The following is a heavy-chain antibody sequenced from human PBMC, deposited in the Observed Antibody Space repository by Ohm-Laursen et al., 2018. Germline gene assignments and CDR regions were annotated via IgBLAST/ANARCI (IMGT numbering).Heavy chain of an antibody. CDR1: GYTFTRHY. J-gene: IGHJ4*02. Sequence: ASVKVSCKASGYTFTRHYIHWVRQAPGQGLEWMGIINPSGGSTKYAQKFQGRVTMTRDTSTSTVYMELSSLRSEDTAVYYCARDLGLVGTNWGYYFNYWGQGTLVTVSS. V-gene: IGHV1-46*01. D-gene: IGHD7-27*01. CDR2: INPSGGST. CDR3: ARDLGLVGTNWGYYFNY.